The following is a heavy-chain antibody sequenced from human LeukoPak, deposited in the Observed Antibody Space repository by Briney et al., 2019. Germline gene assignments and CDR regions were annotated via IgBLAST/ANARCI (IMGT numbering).Heavy chain of an antibody. J-gene: IGHJ4*02. CDR2: IGSSSSTI. V-gene: IGHV3-48*02. CDR3: ARDLIMGFWSGSGQTTDY. D-gene: IGHD3-3*01. Sequence: PGGSLRLSCAASGFTFSSYSMNWVRQAPGKGLEWVSYIGSSSSTIYYADSVKGRLTISRANTKNSMYLQMNRLRYEDTAVYYCARDLIMGFWSGSGQTTDYCGQGTLVTVSS. CDR1: GFTFSSYS.